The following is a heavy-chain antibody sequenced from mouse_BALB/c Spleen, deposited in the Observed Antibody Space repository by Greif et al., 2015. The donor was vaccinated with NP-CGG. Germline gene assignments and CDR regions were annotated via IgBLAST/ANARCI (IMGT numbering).Heavy chain of an antibody. Sequence: QVHVKQSGAELVRPGVSVKISCKGSGYTFTDYAMHWVKQSHAKSLEWIGVISTYYGDASYNQKFKGKATMTVDKSSSTAYMELARLTSEDSAIYYCARSAYYRFMDYWGQGTSVTVSS. CDR3: ARSAYYRFMDY. J-gene: IGHJ4*01. D-gene: IGHD2-14*01. CDR2: ISTYYGDA. CDR1: GYTFTDYA. V-gene: IGHV1S137*01.